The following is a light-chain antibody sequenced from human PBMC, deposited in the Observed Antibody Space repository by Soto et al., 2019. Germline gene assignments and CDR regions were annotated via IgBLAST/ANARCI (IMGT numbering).Light chain of an antibody. J-gene: IGLJ3*02. CDR3: VLLYGGAWV. V-gene: IGLV7-43*01. CDR1: TGAVTSVYY. Sequence: QAVVTQEPSLTVSPGGTVTLTCALTTGAVTSVYYPNWFQRKPGQALRTLIYRTSNKHSWTPARFSGSLLGGKAALTLSGVQPEDEADYYCVLLYGGAWVFGGGTKLTVL. CDR2: RTS.